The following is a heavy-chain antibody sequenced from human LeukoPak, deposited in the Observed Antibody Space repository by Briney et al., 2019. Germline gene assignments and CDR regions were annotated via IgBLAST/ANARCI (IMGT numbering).Heavy chain of an antibody. CDR3: ATLYGGNTPRSLYWYFDL. J-gene: IGHJ2*01. Sequence: ASVKVSCKASGYTLTELSMHWVRQAPGKGLEWMGGFDPEDGETIYAQKFQGRVTMTEDTSTDTAYMELSSLRSEDTAVYYCATLYGGNTPRSLYWYFDLWGRGTLVTVSS. V-gene: IGHV1-24*01. D-gene: IGHD4-23*01. CDR1: GYTLTELS. CDR2: FDPEDGET.